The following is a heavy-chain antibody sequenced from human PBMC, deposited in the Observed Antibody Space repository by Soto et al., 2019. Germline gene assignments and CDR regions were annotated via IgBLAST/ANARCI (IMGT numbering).Heavy chain of an antibody. D-gene: IGHD3-9*01. V-gene: IGHV3-7*03. Sequence: GGSLRLSCAASGFTFSSYWMSWVRQAPGKGLEWVANIKQDGSEKYYVDSVKGRFTISRDNAKKSLYLQMNSLRAEDTAVYYCAGSPYFFRGPLDYWGQGTLVTVSS. CDR1: GFTFSSYW. CDR2: IKQDGSEK. J-gene: IGHJ4*02. CDR3: AGSPYFFRGPLDY.